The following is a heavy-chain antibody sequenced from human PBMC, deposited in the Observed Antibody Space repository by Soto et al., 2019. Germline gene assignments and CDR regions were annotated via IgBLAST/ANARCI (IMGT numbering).Heavy chain of an antibody. CDR1: GYTFTGYY. CDR3: VRDGGMATVPTLDFDY. Sequence: ASVKVSCKASGYTFTGYYIHWVRQAPGQGLEWMGWINPNSGGTDYAQKFQGWVTMTRDTSISTAYMELSRLRSDDTAVYYCVRDGGMATVPTLDFDYWGQGTLVTVSS. D-gene: IGHD4-4*01. V-gene: IGHV1-2*04. J-gene: IGHJ4*02. CDR2: INPNSGGT.